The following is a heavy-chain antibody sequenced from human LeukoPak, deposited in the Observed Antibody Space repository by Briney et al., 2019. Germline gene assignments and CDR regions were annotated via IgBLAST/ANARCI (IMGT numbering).Heavy chain of an antibody. J-gene: IGHJ4*02. Sequence: ASVKVSCKASGYTFTSYYMHWVRQAPGQGLEWMGIINPSGGSTTYAQKFQGRVTMTRDTSTGTVYMELSSLRSEDTAVYYCTRASVAGRRFDYWGQGTPVTVSS. CDR2: INPSGGST. CDR3: TRASVAGRRFDY. V-gene: IGHV1-46*03. D-gene: IGHD6-19*01. CDR1: GYTFTSYY.